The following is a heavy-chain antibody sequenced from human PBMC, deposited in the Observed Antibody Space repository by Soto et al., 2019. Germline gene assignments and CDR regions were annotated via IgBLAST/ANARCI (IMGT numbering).Heavy chain of an antibody. CDR1: GGTFGSYA. CDR2: ISAIIGTT. CDR3: ARGGYSGYDPFDY. V-gene: IGHV1-69*05. J-gene: IGHJ4*02. Sequence: SVKVSCKTSGGTFGSYAISWVPQAPGQGLEWMGGISAIIGTTNYAQKLQGRVTMTTDTSTSTAYMELRSLRSDDTAVYYCARGGYSGYDPFDYWGQGTLVTVSS. D-gene: IGHD5-12*01.